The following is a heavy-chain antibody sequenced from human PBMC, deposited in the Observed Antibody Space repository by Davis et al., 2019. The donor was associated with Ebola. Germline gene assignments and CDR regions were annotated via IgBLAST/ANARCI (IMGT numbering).Heavy chain of an antibody. CDR1: GGSISSYY. CDR3: ARGVYGNYGMDV. V-gene: IGHV4-59*12. Sequence: SETLSLTCTVSGGSISSYYWSWIRQPPGKGLEWIGYIYYSGSTYYNPSLKSRVTISVDTSKNQFSLKLSSVTAADTAVYYCARGVYGNYGMDVWGQGTTVTVSS. CDR2: IYYSGST. J-gene: IGHJ6*02. D-gene: IGHD5/OR15-5a*01.